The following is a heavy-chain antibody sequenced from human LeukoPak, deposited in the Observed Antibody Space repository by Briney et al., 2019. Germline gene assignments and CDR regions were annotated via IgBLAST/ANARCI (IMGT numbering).Heavy chain of an antibody. CDR1: GFTFSTYS. CDR2: ISSSSYI. D-gene: IGHD6-13*01. CDR3: STSYSSSWPLDY. Sequence: PGGPLRLSCTASGFTFSTYSLNWVRQAPGKGLEWVSSISSSSYIYYADSVKGRFTISRDNAKNSLYLQMNSLRAEDTAVYYCSTSYSSSWPLDYWGQGTLVTVSS. V-gene: IGHV3-21*04. J-gene: IGHJ4*02.